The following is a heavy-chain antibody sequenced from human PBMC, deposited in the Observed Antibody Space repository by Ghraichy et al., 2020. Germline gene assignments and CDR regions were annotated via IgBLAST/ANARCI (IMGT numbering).Heavy chain of an antibody. Sequence: GGSLRLSCAVSGLTFSSSAMSWVRQAPGKGLEWVSGISGSGGSTYYADSVKGRFTISRGNSKNTGYLQFNSLRAEDTAVYYCARGGVGPSGMDVWGQGTTVTVSS. J-gene: IGHJ6*02. V-gene: IGHV3-23*01. D-gene: IGHD1-26*01. CDR2: ISGSGGST. CDR1: GLTFSSSA. CDR3: ARGGVGPSGMDV.